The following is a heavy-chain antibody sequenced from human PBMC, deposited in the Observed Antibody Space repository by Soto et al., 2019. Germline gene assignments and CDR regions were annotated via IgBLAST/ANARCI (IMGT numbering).Heavy chain of an antibody. D-gene: IGHD6-13*01. CDR3: ARLSSSSWGAFDI. V-gene: IGHV4-34*01. CDR2: INHSGST. J-gene: IGHJ3*02. Sequence: SETLSLTCAVYGGSFSGYYWSWIRQPPGKGLEWIGEINHSGSTNYDPSLKSRVTISVDTSKNQFSLKLSSVTAADTAVYYCARLSSSSWGAFDIWGQGTMVTVSS. CDR1: GGSFSGYY.